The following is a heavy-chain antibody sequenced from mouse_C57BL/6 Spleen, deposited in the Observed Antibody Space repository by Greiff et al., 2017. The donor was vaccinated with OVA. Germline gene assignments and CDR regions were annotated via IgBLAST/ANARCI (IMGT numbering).Heavy chain of an antibody. J-gene: IGHJ4*01. V-gene: IGHV1-52*01. CDR2: IDPSDSDT. Sequence: QVQLQQPGAELVRPGSSVKLSCKASGYTFTSYWMHWVKQRPIQGLEWIGNIDPSDSDTHYNQKFKDKATLTVDKSSSTAYMQLSSLTTEDSAVYYCARVYGSSHYAMDYWGQGTSVTVSS. CDR1: GYTFTSYW. D-gene: IGHD1-1*01. CDR3: ARVYGSSHYAMDY.